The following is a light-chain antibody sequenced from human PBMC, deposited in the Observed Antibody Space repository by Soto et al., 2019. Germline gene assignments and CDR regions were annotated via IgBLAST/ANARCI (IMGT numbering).Light chain of an antibody. V-gene: IGKV3D-15*01. Sequence: ELVMTQSPATLSVSPGERATLSCRASQSINSNLAWYQQKPSQAPRLLIDGASTRATGIPARFSGSVSGTEFTLTISSLRSEDFAVYYWQQYNNWPPLTVGGGTNVDIK. CDR3: QQYNNWPPLT. CDR2: GAS. CDR1: QSINSN. J-gene: IGKJ4*01.